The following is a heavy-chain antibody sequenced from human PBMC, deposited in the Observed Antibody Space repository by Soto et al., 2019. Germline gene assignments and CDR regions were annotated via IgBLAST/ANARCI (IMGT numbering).Heavy chain of an antibody. Sequence: SETLSLTCTVSGGSISSDYWSWIRQPAGKGLEWIGRIYTSENTHYNPSLRSRVSMSLDTSKNQLSLNLSSVAAADTAVYYCARGVGRSSWTSFDSWGQGTLVAVSS. D-gene: IGHD6-13*01. CDR1: GGSISSDY. CDR2: IYTSENT. CDR3: ARGVGRSSWTSFDS. J-gene: IGHJ4*02. V-gene: IGHV4-4*07.